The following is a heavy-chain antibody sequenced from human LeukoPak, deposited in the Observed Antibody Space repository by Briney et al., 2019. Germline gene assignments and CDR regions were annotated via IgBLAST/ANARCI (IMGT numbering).Heavy chain of an antibody. Sequence: LAGRSLRLSCAASGFTFSSYAMHWVRQAPGKGLEWVAVISYDGSNKYYADSVKGRFTISRDNSKNTLYLQMNSLRAEDTAVYYRARDFGIQLLGDIWGQGTMVTVSS. V-gene: IGHV3-30-3*01. CDR1: GFTFSSYA. J-gene: IGHJ3*02. CDR2: ISYDGSNK. CDR3: ARDFGIQLLGDI. D-gene: IGHD5-18*01.